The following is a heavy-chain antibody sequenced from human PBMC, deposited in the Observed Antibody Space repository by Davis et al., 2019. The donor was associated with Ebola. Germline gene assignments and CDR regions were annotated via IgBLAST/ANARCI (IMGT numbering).Heavy chain of an antibody. D-gene: IGHD3-16*01. Sequence: SETLSLTCTVSGGSINSYYWSWTRQPPGKGLEWIGYAYLSGSTNYNPSLHSRVSISVDTSKNQVSLKLNSVTAADTAVYYCASAPYENYWGQGTLVTVSS. CDR1: GGSINSYY. J-gene: IGHJ4*02. CDR2: AYLSGST. V-gene: IGHV4-59*01. CDR3: ASAPYENY.